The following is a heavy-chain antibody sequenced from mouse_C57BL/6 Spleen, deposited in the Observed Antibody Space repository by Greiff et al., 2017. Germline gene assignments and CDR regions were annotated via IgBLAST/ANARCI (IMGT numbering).Heavy chain of an antibody. Sequence: VKVVESGAELVRPGASVTLSCKASGYTFTDYEMHWVKQTPVHGLEWIGAIDPETGGTAYNQKFKGKAILTADKSSSTAYMELRSLTSEDSAVYYCTRKRLFGNYAMDYWGQGTSVTVSS. D-gene: IGHD3-2*02. CDR2: IDPETGGT. J-gene: IGHJ4*01. V-gene: IGHV1-15*01. CDR1: GYTFTDYE. CDR3: TRKRLFGNYAMDY.